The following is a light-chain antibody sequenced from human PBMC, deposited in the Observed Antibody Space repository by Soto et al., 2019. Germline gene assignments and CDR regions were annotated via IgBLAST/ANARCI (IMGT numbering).Light chain of an antibody. Sequence: DIVMTQSPATLSVSPGERATLSCRASQTISSYLIWYQQKPGQAPRLLIYDVSNRATGIPARFSGSGSGTDFTLTISSLEPEDFAVYYCQQRSNWPRTFGQGTKVDIK. J-gene: IGKJ1*01. CDR1: QTISSY. V-gene: IGKV3-11*01. CDR2: DVS. CDR3: QQRSNWPRT.